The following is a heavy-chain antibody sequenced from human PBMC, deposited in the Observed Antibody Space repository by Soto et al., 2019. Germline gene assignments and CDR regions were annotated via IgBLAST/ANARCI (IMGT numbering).Heavy chain of an antibody. D-gene: IGHD3-22*01. CDR3: ARHAAGNYYDSSGSQIWYFDL. Sequence: EVQLVQSGAEVKKPGESLKISCKGSGYSFASSWIGWVRQMPGKGLEWLGIIYPGDSDTRYSPSFQSQVTISVDKSINTAYLQTSSLEASYTAMYFCARHAAGNYYDSSGSQIWYFDLWGRGTLVTVSS. V-gene: IGHV5-51*01. J-gene: IGHJ2*01. CDR2: IYPGDSDT. CDR1: GYSFASSW.